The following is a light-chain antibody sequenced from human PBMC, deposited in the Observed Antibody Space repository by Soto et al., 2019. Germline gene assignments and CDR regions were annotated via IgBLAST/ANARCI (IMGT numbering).Light chain of an antibody. CDR2: DAS. J-gene: IGKJ4*01. CDR3: QQYNNLPFT. Sequence: EIVMTQSPATLSVSPGERATLSCRASQSFSSSLAWYQQKPGQAPRLLIYDASARATSIPARFSGSGSGTEFTLTISSLQSEDFAVYYCQQYNNLPFTFGGGTKVEI. V-gene: IGKV3-15*01. CDR1: QSFSSS.